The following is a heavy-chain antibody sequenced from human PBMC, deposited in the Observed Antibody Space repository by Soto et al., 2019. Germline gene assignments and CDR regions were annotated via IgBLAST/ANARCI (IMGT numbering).Heavy chain of an antibody. J-gene: IGHJ6*02. CDR1: GYSFTSYW. Sequence: RGESLKISCKGSGYSFTSYWIGWVRQMPGKGLKWMGIIYPGDSDTRYSPSFQCQVTISADKSIITAYLQWSSLKASDTAMFYCARHPSIAVAGHYGMDVWGQGTTVTVSS. CDR2: IYPGDSDT. V-gene: IGHV5-51*01. CDR3: ARHPSIAVAGHYGMDV. D-gene: IGHD6-19*01.